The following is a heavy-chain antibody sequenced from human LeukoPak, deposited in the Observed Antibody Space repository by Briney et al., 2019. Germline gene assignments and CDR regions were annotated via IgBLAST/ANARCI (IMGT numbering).Heavy chain of an antibody. V-gene: IGHV3-73*01. CDR1: GFTFSGSA. J-gene: IGHJ4*02. CDR2: IRSKANSYAT. Sequence: GGSLKLSCAASGFTFSGSAMHWVRQASGKGLEWVGRIRSKANSYATAYAASVKGRFTISRDDSKNTAYLQMNSLKTEDTAVYYCTSHPDIVVVPAGWYFDYWGQGTLVTVSS. D-gene: IGHD2-2*01. CDR3: TSHPDIVVVPAGWYFDY.